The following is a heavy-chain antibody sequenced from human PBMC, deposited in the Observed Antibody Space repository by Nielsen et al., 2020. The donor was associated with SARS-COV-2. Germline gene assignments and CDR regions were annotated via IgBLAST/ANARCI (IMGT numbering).Heavy chain of an antibody. Sequence: GGSLRLSCAASGFTFSSYAMSWVRQAPGKGLEWVSAISGSGGSTYYADSVKGRFTISRDKAKNSLYLQMNSLREEDAAVYYCASSFASGYIDYWGQGTLVTVSS. V-gene: IGHV3-23*01. J-gene: IGHJ4*02. CDR3: ASSFASGYIDY. CDR2: ISGSGGST. CDR1: GFTFSSYA. D-gene: IGHD3-9*01.